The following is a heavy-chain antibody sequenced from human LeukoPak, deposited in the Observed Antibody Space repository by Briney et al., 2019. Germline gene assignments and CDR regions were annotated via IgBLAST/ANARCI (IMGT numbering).Heavy chain of an antibody. Sequence: SQTLSLTCTVSGGSISSGGYYWSWIRQHPGKGLEWIGYIYYSGSTYYNPSLKSRVTISVDTSKNQFSLKLSSATAADTAVYYCAREGCSGGSCVDYWGQGTLVTVSS. CDR2: IYYSGST. J-gene: IGHJ4*02. D-gene: IGHD2-15*01. CDR1: GGSISSGGYY. CDR3: AREGCSGGSCVDY. V-gene: IGHV4-31*03.